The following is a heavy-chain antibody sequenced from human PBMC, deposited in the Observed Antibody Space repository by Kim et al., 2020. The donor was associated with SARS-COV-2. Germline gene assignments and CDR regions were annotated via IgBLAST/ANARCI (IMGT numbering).Heavy chain of an antibody. D-gene: IGHD4-17*01. CDR1: GFSFIRND. Sequence: GGSPRLSCAASGFSFIRNDMSWVRQTPGKGLEWVSSISASGGSTYYADSVKGRFAISRDNPKRTLFLQMNSLRAEDTAVYFCAKDVDKMTTTKDALDIWG. J-gene: IGHJ3*02. V-gene: IGHV3-23*01. CDR2: ISASGGST. CDR3: AKDVDKMTTTKDALDI.